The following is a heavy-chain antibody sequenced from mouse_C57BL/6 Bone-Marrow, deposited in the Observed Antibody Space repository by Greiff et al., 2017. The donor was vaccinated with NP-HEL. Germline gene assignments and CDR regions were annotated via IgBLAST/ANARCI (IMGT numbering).Heavy chain of an antibody. CDR2: IYPGSGNT. CDR3: ARRVYYQAMDY. D-gene: IGHD2-1*01. CDR1: GYTFTDYY. J-gene: IGHJ4*01. Sequence: QVQLKESGAELVRPGASVKLSCKASGYTFTDYYINWVKQRPGQGLEWIARIYPGSGNTYYNEKFKGKATLTAEKSSSTAYLQLSSLTSEDSAVYFCARRVYYQAMDYWGQGTSVTVSS. V-gene: IGHV1-76*01.